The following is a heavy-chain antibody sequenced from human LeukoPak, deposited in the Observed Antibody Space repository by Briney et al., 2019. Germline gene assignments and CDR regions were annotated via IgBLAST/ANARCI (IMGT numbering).Heavy chain of an antibody. CDR1: GGSVSSGTYY. Sequence: SETLSLTCTVSGGSVSSGTYYWRWGRQPPGGGVEWIGYIYYSGSTNYNPSLKSRVTISLNTSTNQFSLKLSSVTAADTAVYFCASSKIRFSSSWSTRPELNYFDYWGQGTLVTVSS. CDR3: ASSKIRFSSSWSTRPELNYFDY. CDR2: IYYSGST. V-gene: IGHV4-61*01. D-gene: IGHD6-13*01. J-gene: IGHJ4*02.